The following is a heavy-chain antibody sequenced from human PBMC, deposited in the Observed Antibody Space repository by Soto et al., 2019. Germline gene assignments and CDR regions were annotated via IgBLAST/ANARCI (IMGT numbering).Heavy chain of an antibody. D-gene: IGHD3-9*01. V-gene: IGHV2-5*02. CDR2: IYWDDDT. CDR3: AHTFGIFTGYNINFDY. J-gene: IGHJ4*02. CDR1: GFSLNTRGVA. Sequence: QITLKESGPTLVKPTQTLTLTCTFTGFSLNTRGVAVAWIRQPPAKALEWLGLIYWDDDTRYSPSLKTRLIIARDTSENQVVLTLTDLDPVDTATYFCAHTFGIFTGYNINFDYWGQGALVTVSS.